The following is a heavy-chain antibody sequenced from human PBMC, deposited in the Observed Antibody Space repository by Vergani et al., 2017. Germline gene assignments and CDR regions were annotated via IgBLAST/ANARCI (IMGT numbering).Heavy chain of an antibody. CDR2: IYHSGST. CDR1: GGSISSYY. J-gene: IGHJ4*02. D-gene: IGHD6-13*01. V-gene: IGHV4-59*12. CDR3: ARDSGQQLVFDY. Sequence: QVQLQESGPGLVKPSETLSLTCTVSGGSISSYYWSWIRQPPGKGLEWIGEIYHSGSTNYNPSLKSRVTISVDKSKNQFSLKLSSVTAADTAVYYCARDSGQQLVFDYWGQGTLVTVSS.